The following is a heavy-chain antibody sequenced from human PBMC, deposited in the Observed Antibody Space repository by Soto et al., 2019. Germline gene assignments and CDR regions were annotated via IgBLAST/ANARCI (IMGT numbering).Heavy chain of an antibody. J-gene: IGHJ6*02. Sequence: SLRLSCAASGFTFSSYGMHWVRQAPGKGLEWVAVISYDGSNKYYADSVKGRFTISRDNSKNTLYLQMNSLRAEDTAVYYCANGPQRFLEWLLTAGGMDVWGQGTTVTVSS. CDR1: GFTFSSYG. D-gene: IGHD3-3*01. CDR3: ANGPQRFLEWLLTAGGMDV. V-gene: IGHV3-30*18. CDR2: ISYDGSNK.